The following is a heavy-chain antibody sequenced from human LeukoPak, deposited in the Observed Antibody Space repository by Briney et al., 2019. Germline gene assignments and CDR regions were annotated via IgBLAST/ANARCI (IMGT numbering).Heavy chain of an antibody. J-gene: IGHJ4*02. CDR1: GGSFSGYY. CDR3: ARVGDGDSIDY. D-gene: IGHD5-12*01. V-gene: IGHV4-34*01. Sequence: PSETLSLTCAVYGGSFSGYYWSWIRQPPGKGLEWIGEINHSGSTNYNPSLKSRVTISVDTSKNQFSLKLSSVTAADTAVYYCARVGDGDSIDYWGQGTLVTVSS. CDR2: INHSGST.